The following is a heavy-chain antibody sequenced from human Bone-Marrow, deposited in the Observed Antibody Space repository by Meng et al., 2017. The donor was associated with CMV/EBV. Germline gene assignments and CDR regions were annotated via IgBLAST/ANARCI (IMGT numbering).Heavy chain of an antibody. V-gene: IGHV4-61*01. CDR1: GGSVSSGSYY. CDR2: IYYSGST. CDR3: ARAPDFWSGYYRGKYDY. D-gene: IGHD3-3*01. J-gene: IGHJ4*02. Sequence: SETLSLTCPVSGGSVSSGSYYWSWIRQPPGKGLEWIGYIYYSGSTNYNPSLKSRVTISVDTSKNQFSLKLSSVTAADTAVYYCARAPDFWSGYYRGKYDYWGQGTRVTVSS.